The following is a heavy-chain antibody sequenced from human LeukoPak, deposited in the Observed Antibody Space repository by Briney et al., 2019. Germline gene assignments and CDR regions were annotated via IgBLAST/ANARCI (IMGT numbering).Heavy chain of an antibody. Sequence: GGSLRLSCAASGFTFSSYAMHWVRQAPGRGLEYVSAISSNGGSTYYANSVKGRFTISRDNSKNTLYLQMGSLRAEDMAVYYCARRSGYDLGDYYFDYWGQGTLVTVSS. CDR1: GFTFSSYA. J-gene: IGHJ4*02. CDR2: ISSNGGST. CDR3: ARRSGYDLGDYYFDY. V-gene: IGHV3-64*01. D-gene: IGHD5-12*01.